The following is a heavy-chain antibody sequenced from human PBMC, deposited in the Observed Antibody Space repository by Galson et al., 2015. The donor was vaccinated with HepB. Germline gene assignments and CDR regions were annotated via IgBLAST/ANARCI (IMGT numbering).Heavy chain of an antibody. CDR3: AKDPHLGYCSGGSCRREISFDY. J-gene: IGHJ4*02. Sequence: SLRLSCAASGFTFSSYGMHWVRQAPGKGLEWVAFIRYDGSNKYYADSVKGRFTISRDNSKNTLYLQMNSLRAEDTAAYYCAKDPHLGYCSGGSCRREISFDYWGQGTLVTVSS. CDR2: IRYDGSNK. V-gene: IGHV3-30*02. CDR1: GFTFSSYG. D-gene: IGHD2-15*01.